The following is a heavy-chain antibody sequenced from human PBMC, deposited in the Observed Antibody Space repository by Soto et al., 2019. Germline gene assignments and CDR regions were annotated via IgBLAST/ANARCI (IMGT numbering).Heavy chain of an antibody. V-gene: IGHV4-59*08. D-gene: IGHD3-3*01. J-gene: IGHJ6*03. CDR3: ARHEQSDFWSGYYYYYYYMDV. CDR2: IYYSGST. CDR1: GGSISSYD. Sequence: SETLSLTCTVSGGSISSYDWSWIRQPPGKGLEWIGYIYYSGSTNYNPSLKSRVTISVDTSKNQFSLKLSSVTAADTAVYYCARHEQSDFWSGYYYYYYYMDVWGKGTTVTVSS.